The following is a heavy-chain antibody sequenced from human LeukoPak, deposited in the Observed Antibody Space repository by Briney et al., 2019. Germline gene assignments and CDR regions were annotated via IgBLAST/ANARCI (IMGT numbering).Heavy chain of an antibody. CDR1: GFTFSSYS. V-gene: IGHV3-33*08. Sequence: GGSLRLSCAASGFTFSSYSMNWVRQAPGKGLEWVAVIWYDGSNKYYADSVKGRFTISRDNSKNTLYLQMNSLRAEDTAVYYCASGGVGQLVRPGWFDPWGQGTLVTVSS. CDR2: IWYDGSNK. CDR3: ASGGVGQLVRPGWFDP. J-gene: IGHJ5*02. D-gene: IGHD6-6*01.